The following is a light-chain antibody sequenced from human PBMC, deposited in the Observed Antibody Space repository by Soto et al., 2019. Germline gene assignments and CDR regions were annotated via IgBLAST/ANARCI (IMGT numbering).Light chain of an antibody. CDR3: QQYGGSPYT. CDR1: QSVSSSY. Sequence: EVVLTQSPGTLSLSPGQRATLSCRASQSVSSSYLSWYQQKPGQAPRLLISGASSRATGIPDRFSGSGSGTDFTLSISRLEPEDSAVYYCQQYGGSPYTFGQGTKLEI. V-gene: IGKV3-20*01. CDR2: GAS. J-gene: IGKJ2*01.